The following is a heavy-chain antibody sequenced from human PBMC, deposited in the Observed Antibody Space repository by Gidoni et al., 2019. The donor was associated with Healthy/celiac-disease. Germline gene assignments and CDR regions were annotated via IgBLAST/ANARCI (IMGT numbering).Heavy chain of an antibody. J-gene: IGHJ4*02. V-gene: IGHV3-49*02. CDR3: TRITYGDYVGDY. CDR2: ASGGTT. D-gene: IGHD4-17*01. Sequence: ASGGTTEYAASVKGRFTISRDDSKSIAYLQMNSLKTEDTAVYYCTRITYGDYVGDYWGQGTLVTVSS.